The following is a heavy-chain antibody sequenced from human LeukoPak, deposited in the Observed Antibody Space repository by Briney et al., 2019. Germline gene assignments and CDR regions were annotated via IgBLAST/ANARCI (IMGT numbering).Heavy chain of an antibody. CDR2: INPNSGGT. CDR1: GYTFTGYY. J-gene: IGHJ3*02. V-gene: IGHV1-2*02. D-gene: IGHD4-23*01. CDR3: ANIPGGNSVRGAFDI. Sequence: GASVKVSCKASGYTFTGYYMHWVRQAPGQGLEWMGWINPNSGGTNYAQKFQGRVTMTRDTSISTAYMELSRLRSDDTAVCYCANIPGGNSVRGAFDIWGQGTMVTVSS.